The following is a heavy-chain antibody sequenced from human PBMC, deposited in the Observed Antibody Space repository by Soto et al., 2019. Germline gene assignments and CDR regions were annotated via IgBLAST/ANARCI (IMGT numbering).Heavy chain of an antibody. V-gene: IGHV3-21*01. D-gene: IGHD3-9*01. J-gene: IGHJ6*03. CDR1: GFTFSSYS. CDR2: ISSSSSYI. Sequence: GGSLRLSCAASGFTFSSYSMNWVRQAPGKGLEWVSSISSSSSYIYYADSVKGRFTISRDNAKNSLYLQMNSLRAEDTAVYYCARDPTDDMALMDVWGKGTTVTVSS. CDR3: ARDPTDDMALMDV.